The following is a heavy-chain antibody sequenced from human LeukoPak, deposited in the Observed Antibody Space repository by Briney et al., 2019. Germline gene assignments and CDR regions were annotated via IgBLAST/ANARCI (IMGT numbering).Heavy chain of an antibody. CDR2: IYYSGST. V-gene: IGHV4-59*13. CDR1: VGSISSYY. CDR3: ARRPWYSRGWLGPFDP. D-gene: IGHD6-19*01. Sequence: SETLSLTCTVSVGSISSYYWSWIRQPPGKGLEWIGYIYYSGSTNYNPSLKSRVTISVDTSKNQFSLKLSSVTAADTAVYYCARRPWYSRGWLGPFDPWGQGTLVTVSS. J-gene: IGHJ5*02.